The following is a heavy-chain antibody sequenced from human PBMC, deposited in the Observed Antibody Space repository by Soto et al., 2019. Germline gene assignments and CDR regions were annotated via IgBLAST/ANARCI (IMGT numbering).Heavy chain of an antibody. CDR1: GFTFSSHS. Sequence: QVQLVESGGGVVQPGRSLRLSCAASGFTFSSHSIQWVRQAPGKGLEWVAVISYDGSIKYYADSVKGRFTISRDNSKNTAYLQMNSLRAEDTAVFYCAREWSTSGDLDDWGQGTLGIVSS. J-gene: IGHJ4*02. V-gene: IGHV3-30-3*01. CDR3: AREWSTSGDLDD. CDR2: ISYDGSIK. D-gene: IGHD3-10*01.